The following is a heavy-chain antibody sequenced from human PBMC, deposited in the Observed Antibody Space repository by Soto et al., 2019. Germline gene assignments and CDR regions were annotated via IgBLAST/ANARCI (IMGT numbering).Heavy chain of an antibody. J-gene: IGHJ6*03. D-gene: IGHD3-3*01. Sequence: GAPMKVSCKAFGYTFTSYGISWVRQAPGQGVEGVGWISAYNGNTNYAQKLQGRVTMTTDTSTSTAYMELRSLGSDDTAVYYCAREGRSRWNLDYDFWSGYSDYMDVWGKGTTVTVSS. V-gene: IGHV1-18*01. CDR1: GYTFTSYG. CDR3: AREGRSRWNLDYDFWSGYSDYMDV. CDR2: ISAYNGNT.